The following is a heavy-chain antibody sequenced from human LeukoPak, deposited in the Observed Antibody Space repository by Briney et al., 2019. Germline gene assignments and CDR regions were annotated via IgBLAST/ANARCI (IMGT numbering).Heavy chain of an antibody. D-gene: IGHD6-13*01. CDR1: GYTFTSYY. CDR2: INPSGGGT. J-gene: IGHJ4*02. V-gene: IGHV1-46*01. CDR3: ASGAAAGTFSIGY. Sequence: ASVKVSCRASGYTFTSYYMHWVRQAPGQGLEWMGIINPSGGGTSYSQKFQGRVTMTTDTSTSTLHMALSSLRSEDTAVYYCASGAAAGTFSIGYWGQGTLLTVSS.